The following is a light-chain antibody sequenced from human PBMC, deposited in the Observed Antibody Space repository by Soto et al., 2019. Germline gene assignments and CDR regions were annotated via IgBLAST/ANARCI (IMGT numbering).Light chain of an antibody. CDR2: EVN. V-gene: IGLV2-8*01. Sequence: QSVLTQPASVSGSPGQSITMSCTGTSSDVGGYNYVSWYQQHPGKAPKLMIYEVNKRPSGVPDRFSGSKSGNTASLTVSGLQAEDEADYYCSSYAGSSNVFGTGTKSPS. J-gene: IGLJ1*01. CDR1: SSDVGGYNY. CDR3: SSYAGSSNV.